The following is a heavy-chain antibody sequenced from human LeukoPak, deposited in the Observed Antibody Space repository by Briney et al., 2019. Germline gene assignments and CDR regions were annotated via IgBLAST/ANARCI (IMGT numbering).Heavy chain of an antibody. Sequence: GGSLRLSCAASGFTFSIYWMHWVRQAPGKGLVWVSHINSDGSSTRYADSVKGQFTISRDNAKNTLYLQMNSLRAEDSGVYYCARGKVSRSYYGLDYWGQGTLVTVSS. CDR2: INSDGSST. CDR3: ARGKVSRSYYGLDY. CDR1: GFTFSIYW. D-gene: IGHD1-26*01. J-gene: IGHJ4*02. V-gene: IGHV3-74*01.